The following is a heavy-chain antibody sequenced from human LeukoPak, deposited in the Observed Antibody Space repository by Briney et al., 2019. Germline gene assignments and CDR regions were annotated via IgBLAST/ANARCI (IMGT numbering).Heavy chain of an antibody. V-gene: IGHV4-31*03. CDR1: GGSVSSGGYF. Sequence: SETLSLTCTVSGGSVSSGGYFWSWIRQHPGKGLEWIGYIYYSGSTYYNPSLKSRVTISVDTSKNQFSLKLSSVTAADTAVYYCARGVRWLQPLSWWGQGTLVTVSS. J-gene: IGHJ4*02. D-gene: IGHD5-24*01. CDR3: ARGVRWLQPLSW. CDR2: IYYSGST.